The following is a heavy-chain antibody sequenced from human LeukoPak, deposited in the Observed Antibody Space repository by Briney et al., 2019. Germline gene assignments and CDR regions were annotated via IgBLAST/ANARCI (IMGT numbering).Heavy chain of an antibody. CDR2: MYYTGNT. CDR1: GVSISTSNSY. V-gene: IGHV4-39*01. J-gene: IGHJ4*02. D-gene: IGHD3/OR15-3a*01. CDR3: ARQTGSGLFTLP. Sequence: SETLSLTCTVSGVSISTSNSYWGWIRQPPGKGLEWIGSMYYTGNTYYNASLKSRVTISIDTSKNQISLRLTSVTATDTAMYYCARQTGSGLFTLPGGQGTLVTVSS.